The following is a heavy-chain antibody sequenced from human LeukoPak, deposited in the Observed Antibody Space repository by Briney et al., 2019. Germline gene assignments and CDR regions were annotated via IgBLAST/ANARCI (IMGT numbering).Heavy chain of an antibody. J-gene: IGHJ3*02. CDR3: ARGVIYGSYAFDI. V-gene: IGHV1-46*01. Sequence: ASVKVSCKASGYTFTSYGISWVRQAPGQGLEWMGIINPSGGSTSYAQKFQGRVTMTRDTSTSTVYIELSSLRSEDTAVYYCARGVIYGSYAFDIWGQGTMVTVSS. CDR2: INPSGGST. D-gene: IGHD4-17*01. CDR1: GYTFTSYG.